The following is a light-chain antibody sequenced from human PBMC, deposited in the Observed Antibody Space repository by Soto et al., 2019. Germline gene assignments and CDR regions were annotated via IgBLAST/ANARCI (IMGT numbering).Light chain of an antibody. Sequence: EFVLTQNPATLSASNGARATLSCRAAQSPSSSRLAWYQQKPGQAPRLLIHDASGRATGISDRFTGSGSGTDFTLTITTLEPEDFAVYYCQQYGSSPRTFGLGTKVDIK. CDR3: QQYGSSPRT. CDR2: DAS. J-gene: IGKJ1*01. CDR1: QSPSSSR. V-gene: IGKV3-20*01.